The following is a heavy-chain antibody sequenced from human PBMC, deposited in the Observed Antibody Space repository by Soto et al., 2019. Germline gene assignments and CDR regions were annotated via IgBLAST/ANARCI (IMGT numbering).Heavy chain of an antibody. D-gene: IGHD1-20*01. V-gene: IGHV1-69*06. CDR1: GGTFSSYA. CDR3: ARNMYNWNDGGVGPLDY. J-gene: IGHJ4*02. CDR2: IIPISGTA. Sequence: QVQLVQSGAEVKKPGSSMKVSCKASGGTFSSYAISWVRQAPGQGLEWMGGIIPISGTANYAQKFQGRVTITADKSTSTAYMELSSLRSEDTAVYYCARNMYNWNDGGVGPLDYWGQGTLVTVSS.